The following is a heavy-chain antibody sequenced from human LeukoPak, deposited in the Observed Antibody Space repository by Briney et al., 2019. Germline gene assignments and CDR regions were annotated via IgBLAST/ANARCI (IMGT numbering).Heavy chain of an antibody. CDR3: ARGRGGEWLPIWFGELLPGSYYYYYYGMDV. J-gene: IGHJ6*02. D-gene: IGHD3-10*01. CDR1: GYTFTSYY. V-gene: IGHV1-46*01. CDR2: INPSGGST. Sequence: ASVKVSCKASGYTFTSYYMHWVRQAPGQGLEWMGIINPSGGSTSYAQKFQGRVTMTRDTSTSTVYMELSSLRSEDTAVYYCARGRGGEWLPIWFGELLPGSYYYYYYGMDVWGQGTTVTVSS.